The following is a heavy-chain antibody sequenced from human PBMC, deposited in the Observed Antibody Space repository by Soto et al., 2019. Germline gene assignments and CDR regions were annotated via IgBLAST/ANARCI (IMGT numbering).Heavy chain of an antibody. J-gene: IGHJ4*02. D-gene: IGHD1-26*01. V-gene: IGHV1-46*01. CDR1: GYTFTSYY. Sequence: GASVKVSCKASGYTFTSYYMHWVRQAPGQGLEWMGIINPSGGTTSYAQKFQGRVTITRDTSASKAYMELSSLRSEDTAVYYCARVGATTDSSLDYWGQGTLVTVSS. CDR2: INPSGGTT. CDR3: ARVGATTDSSLDY.